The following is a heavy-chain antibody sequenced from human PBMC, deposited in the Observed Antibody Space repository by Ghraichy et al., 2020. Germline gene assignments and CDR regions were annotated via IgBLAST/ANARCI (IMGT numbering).Heavy chain of an antibody. Sequence: GGSLRLSCAASGFTFSGYSMNWVRQAPGKGLEWVAYITSSSRFISYADSVKGRFTISRDNAKNSLELQMRSLRDEDTAVYYCARGSKVVRYYYYDGMDVWGQGTTVTVSS. CDR2: ITSSSRFI. CDR3: ARGSKVVRYYYYDGMDV. V-gene: IGHV3-48*02. J-gene: IGHJ6*02. D-gene: IGHD4-23*01. CDR1: GFTFSGYS.